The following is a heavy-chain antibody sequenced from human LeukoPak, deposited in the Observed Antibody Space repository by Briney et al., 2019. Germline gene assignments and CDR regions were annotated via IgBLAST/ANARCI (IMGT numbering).Heavy chain of an antibody. D-gene: IGHD1-14*01. CDR2: IYYSGST. V-gene: IGHV4-61*01. CDR1: GGSFSSGSYY. Sequence: SETLSLTCTVSGGSFSSGSYYWSWIRQAPGKGLEWIGYIYYSGSTNYNPSLKSRVTISVDTSKNQFSLKLSSVTAADTAVYYCTRDRNTALYYYYGMDVWGQGTTVTVSS. J-gene: IGHJ6*02. CDR3: TRDRNTALYYYYGMDV.